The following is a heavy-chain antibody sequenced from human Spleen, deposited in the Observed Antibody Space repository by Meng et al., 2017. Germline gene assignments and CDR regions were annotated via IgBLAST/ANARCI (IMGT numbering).Heavy chain of an antibody. CDR1: GLTFGDCA. V-gene: IGHV3-49*03. Sequence: GGSLRLSCTASGLTFGDCALSWFRQAPGKGLEWIGFIRSTARDATPQYAASVQGRFTISRDDSKSIAYLQMNGLKTEDTAVYFCATGAAAADHWGQGTLVTVSS. D-gene: IGHD6-13*01. CDR3: ATGAAAADH. J-gene: IGHJ4*02. CDR2: IRSTARDATP.